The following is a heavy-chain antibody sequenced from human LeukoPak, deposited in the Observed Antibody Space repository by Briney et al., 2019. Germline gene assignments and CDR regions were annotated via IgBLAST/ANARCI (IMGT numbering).Heavy chain of an antibody. D-gene: IGHD6-19*01. CDR3: ARGRYSSGPSGY. V-gene: IGHV1-69*04. CDR2: IIPILGIA. CDR1: GYTFTSYG. J-gene: IGHJ4*02. Sequence: ASVKVSCKASGYTFTSYGISWVRQAPGQGLEWMGRIIPILGIANYAQKFQGRVTITADKSTSTAYMELSSLRSEDTAVYYCARGRYSSGPSGYWGQGTLVTVSS.